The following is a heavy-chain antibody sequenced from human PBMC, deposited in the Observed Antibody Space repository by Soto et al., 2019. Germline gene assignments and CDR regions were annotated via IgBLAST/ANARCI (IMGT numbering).Heavy chain of an antibody. CDR3: VGCKFYFDY. Sequence: QVQLVESGEGVVQPGRSLRLSCAASGFPFTSYGMHWVCEGPGKGLEWLAVLSYDGTNKFYADSVKGRFTICRDNSKNTLYLQMISLRPADKSVYYCVGCKFYFDYRGQGTLVIVSS. CDR2: LSYDGTNK. V-gene: IGHV3-30*03. J-gene: IGHJ4*02. CDR1: GFPFTSYG. D-gene: IGHD3-10*01.